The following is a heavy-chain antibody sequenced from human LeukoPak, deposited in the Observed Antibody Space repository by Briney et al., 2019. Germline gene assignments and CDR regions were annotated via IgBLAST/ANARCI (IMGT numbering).Heavy chain of an antibody. D-gene: IGHD3-3*01. V-gene: IGHV3-21*01. J-gene: IGHJ4*02. CDR1: GFTFSSYS. Sequence: PGGPLRLSCAASGFTFSSYSMTWVRQAPGKGLEWVSSMSSGSRYIYYADSVRGRFTISRDNAKNSLYLLMNSLRAEDTAVYYCARDRPTGASRLFVVQWGQGTLVTVSS. CDR2: MSSGSRYI. CDR3: ARDRPTGASRLFVVQ.